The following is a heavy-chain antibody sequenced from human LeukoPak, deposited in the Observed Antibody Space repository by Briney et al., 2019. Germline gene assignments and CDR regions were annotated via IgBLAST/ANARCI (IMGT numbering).Heavy chain of an antibody. CDR1: GFIVSSNY. Sequence: PGGSLRLSCAASGFIVSSNYMSWVRQAPGKGLEWVSIMYSAGSTYYADSVRGRFTISGDSSKNTVSLQMNSLRVEDTAVYYCASGGTGARKYYSDPFHYWGQGTLVTVSS. CDR3: ASGGTGARKYYSDPFHY. CDR2: MYSAGST. D-gene: IGHD3-10*01. J-gene: IGHJ4*02. V-gene: IGHV3-53*01.